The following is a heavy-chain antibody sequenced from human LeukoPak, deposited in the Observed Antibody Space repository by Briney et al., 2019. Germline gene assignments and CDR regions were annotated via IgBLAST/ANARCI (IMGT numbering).Heavy chain of an antibody. V-gene: IGHV3-21*01. CDR1: GFTFSSYS. Sequence: GGSLRLSCAAPGFTFSSYSMNWVRQAPGKGLEWVSSISSSSSYIYYADSVKGRFTISRDNAKNSLYLQMNSLRAEDTAVYYCARDYYDSSGYSYFDYWGQGTLVTVSS. J-gene: IGHJ4*02. D-gene: IGHD3-22*01. CDR2: ISSSSSYI. CDR3: ARDYYDSSGYSYFDY.